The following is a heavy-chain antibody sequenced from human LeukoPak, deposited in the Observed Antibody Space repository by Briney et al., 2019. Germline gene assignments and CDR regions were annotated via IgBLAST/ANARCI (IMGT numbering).Heavy chain of an antibody. CDR1: GYTFTSYG. D-gene: IGHD2-15*01. V-gene: IGHV1-18*01. CDR3: ARAVYCSGGSCYTPFFDY. Sequence: GASVKVSCKASGYTFTSYGISWVRQAPGQGLEWMGWISAYNGNTNYAQKLQGRATMTTDTSTSTAYMELRSLRSDDTAVYYCARAVYCSGGSCYTPFFDYWGQGTLVTVSS. J-gene: IGHJ4*02. CDR2: ISAYNGNT.